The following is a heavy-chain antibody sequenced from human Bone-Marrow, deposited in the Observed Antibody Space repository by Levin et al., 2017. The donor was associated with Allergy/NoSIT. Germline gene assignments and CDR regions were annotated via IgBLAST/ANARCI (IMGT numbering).Heavy chain of an antibody. D-gene: IGHD1-26*01. Sequence: PGASVKVSCQGSGYSFHKYWIAWVRQVPGKGLEWMGIIYPGDSDTRNSPSFVGQVSMSVDESINTAYLQWSSLKASDTAVYFCARLSEGGINLAFDFWGQGTLVIVSS. CDR1: GYSFHKYW. V-gene: IGHV5-51*01. J-gene: IGHJ4*02. CDR3: ARLSEGGINLAFDF. CDR2: IYPGDSDT.